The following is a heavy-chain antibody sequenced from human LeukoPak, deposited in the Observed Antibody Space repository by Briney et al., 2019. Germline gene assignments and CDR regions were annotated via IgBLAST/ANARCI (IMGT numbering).Heavy chain of an antibody. V-gene: IGHV1-2*02. CDR1: GYTFTGYY. CDR3: ARDRANGVCNY. J-gene: IGHJ4*02. D-gene: IGHD2-8*01. Sequence: ASVKVSCKASGYTFTGYYMHWVRQAPGQGLEWMGWINPNSGGTSYAQKFQGRVTMTRDTSTSTVYMELSSLRSEDTAVYCCARDRANGVCNYWGQGTLVTVSS. CDR2: INPNSGGT.